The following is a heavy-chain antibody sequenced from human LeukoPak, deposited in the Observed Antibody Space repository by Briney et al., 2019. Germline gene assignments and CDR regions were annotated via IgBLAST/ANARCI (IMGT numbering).Heavy chain of an antibody. CDR2: MYISGST. J-gene: IGHJ4*02. Sequence: SETLSLTCSVSGGSISSYYWSWIRQPAGKGLEWIGRMYISGSTNYNPSLKSRVTMSVETSKNQFSLKLSSVTAADTAVYYCARDDNGGKSEYWGREPWSPSPQ. CDR1: GGSISSYY. D-gene: IGHD4-23*01. V-gene: IGHV4-4*07. CDR3: ARDDNGGKSEY.